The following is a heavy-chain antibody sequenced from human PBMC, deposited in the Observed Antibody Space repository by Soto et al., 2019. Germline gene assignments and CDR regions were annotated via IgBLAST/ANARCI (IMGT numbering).Heavy chain of an antibody. J-gene: IGHJ4*02. V-gene: IGHV3-30*18. CDR3: AKGGRQWLVTSDFNY. CDR2: VSHDGRNT. Sequence: VQLVESGGGVVQPGRSLRLSCAASGFTFSDYAMHWVRQAPGKGLEWVAVVSHDGRNTHYADSVKARFTLSRDSSKSTVSLEMTSRRADDTAVYYCAKGGRQWLVTSDFNYWGQGALVTVSS. D-gene: IGHD6-19*01. CDR1: GFTFSDYA.